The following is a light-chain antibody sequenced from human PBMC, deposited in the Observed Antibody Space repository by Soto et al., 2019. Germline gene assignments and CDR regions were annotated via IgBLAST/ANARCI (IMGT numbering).Light chain of an antibody. Sequence: TKSLATLSASEGDTVTIPCRASQSISRWLAWYQQKPGGAPNLLISDASSLESGVPSRFSGSGSGTEFALTISSLQPDDFATYYCQQYSNLIPFCHGALLEI. CDR1: QSISRW. CDR3: QQYSNLIP. V-gene: IGKV1-5*01. J-gene: IGKJ5*01. CDR2: DAS.